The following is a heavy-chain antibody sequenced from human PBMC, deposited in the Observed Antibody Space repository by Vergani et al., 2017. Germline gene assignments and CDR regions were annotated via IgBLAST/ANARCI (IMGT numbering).Heavy chain of an antibody. D-gene: IGHD3-10*01. CDR1: GGSITSGSFY. CDR3: PRDSWTSELRGVYWFDT. CDR2: IHSSGTT. J-gene: IGHJ5*02. Sequence: QVQLPESGPGLVKPSQTLSLTCTVSGGSITSGSFYWSWIRQPAGKGLEWIGRIHSSGTTNYNPSLKSRVTLSVDTSKNQLSLRMTSVTAADTAVYYCPRDSWTSELRGVYWFDTWGQGTLVSDSS. V-gene: IGHV4-61*02.